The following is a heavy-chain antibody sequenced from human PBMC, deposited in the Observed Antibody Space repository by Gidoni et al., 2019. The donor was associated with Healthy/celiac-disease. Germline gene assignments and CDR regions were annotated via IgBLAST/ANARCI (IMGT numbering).Heavy chain of an antibody. CDR2: INHSGST. CDR1: GGSFSGSY. CDR3: ARGKRIYITMVRGVRSDRFDP. V-gene: IGHV4-34*01. D-gene: IGHD3-10*01. J-gene: IGHJ5*02. Sequence: PSETLSLTCAVYGGSFSGSYWSWIRQPPGKGLEWSGEINHSGSTNYNPSLKSRVTISVDTSKNQFSLKLSSVTAADTAVYYCARGKRIYITMVRGVRSDRFDPWGQGTLVTVSS.